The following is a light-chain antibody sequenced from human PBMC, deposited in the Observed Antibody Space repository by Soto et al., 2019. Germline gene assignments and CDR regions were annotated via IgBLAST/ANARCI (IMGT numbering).Light chain of an antibody. V-gene: IGLV2-14*01. Sequence: QSVLTQPASVSGAPGEASTISCTGNSSDDGGYNYVSWYQQHPGKAPKLMIYDVSNRPSGVSNRFSGSKSGNTASLTISGLQSEDEADYYCSSYTSSSTPYVFGTGTKVTVL. J-gene: IGLJ1*01. CDR1: SSDDGGYNY. CDR3: SSYTSSSTPYV. CDR2: DVS.